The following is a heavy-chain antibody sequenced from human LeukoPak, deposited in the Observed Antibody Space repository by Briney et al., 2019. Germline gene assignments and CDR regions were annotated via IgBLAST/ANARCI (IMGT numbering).Heavy chain of an antibody. CDR2: IYYNGNT. Sequence: SETLSLTRSVSDGSINSYYWNWIRRPPGKGLERIGYIYYNGNTNYSPSLKSRVTMSVDTSKNLFSLKVSSVTAADTAVYYCARGRSNYYGMDVWGQGTTVTVSS. CDR3: ARGRSNYYGMDV. J-gene: IGHJ6*02. V-gene: IGHV4-59*01. CDR1: DGSINSYY. D-gene: IGHD1-26*01.